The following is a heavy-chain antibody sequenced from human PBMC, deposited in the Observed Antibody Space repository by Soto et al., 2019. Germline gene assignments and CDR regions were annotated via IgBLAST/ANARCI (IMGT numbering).Heavy chain of an antibody. V-gene: IGHV4-30-4*01. CDR1: GGSISIGDYY. Sequence: SEPLSLTCTVSGGSISIGDYYWSWIRQPPGKGLELIGYIYHGGSTYYNPSLNSRVTLSIDMTNNHVSLILNSVTAADTAVYYCARVGPWVPYYYDSSPYTFENWFDPWGQGTLVTVSS. CDR2: IYHGGST. CDR3: ARVGPWVPYYYDSSPYTFENWFDP. J-gene: IGHJ5*02. D-gene: IGHD3-22*01.